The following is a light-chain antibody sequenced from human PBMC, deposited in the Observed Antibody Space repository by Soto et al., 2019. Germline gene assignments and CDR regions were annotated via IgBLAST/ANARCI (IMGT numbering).Light chain of an antibody. J-gene: IGLJ1*01. Sequence: QSALTQPPSASGSPGQSVTISCTGTSSDVGAYDYVSWYQQHPGEAPKLMIYEVTKRPSGVPDRFSGSKSGNTASLTVSGLQAEDEADYYCSSYAKTTNFVFGTGTKLTVL. CDR3: SSYAKTTNFV. CDR1: SSDVGAYDY. CDR2: EVT. V-gene: IGLV2-8*01.